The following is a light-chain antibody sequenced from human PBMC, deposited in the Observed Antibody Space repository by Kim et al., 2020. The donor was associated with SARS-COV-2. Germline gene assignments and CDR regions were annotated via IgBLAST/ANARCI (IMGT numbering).Light chain of an antibody. J-gene: IGKJ4*01. CDR1: QSISTN. Sequence: ATVGYRGTITCRASQSISTNVNWYQQKSGKAPKLLIYAASSLQGGVQSRFSGSGSGTDFTLTISSLQPEDSATYYCQQSNSTPLTFGGGTKVDIK. V-gene: IGKV1-39*01. CDR2: AAS. CDR3: QQSNSTPLT.